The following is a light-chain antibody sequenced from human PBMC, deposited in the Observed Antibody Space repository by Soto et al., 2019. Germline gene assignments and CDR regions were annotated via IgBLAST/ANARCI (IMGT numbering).Light chain of an antibody. Sequence: EIVLTQSPGTLSLSPGERATLSCRASQSVSSNYLAWYQQKPGQAPRLLIFGASSRPTGIPGRFSGSGSGTDFTLTISRLEPEDFAVYYCQQYGSSPNTFGQGTKLEIK. V-gene: IGKV3-20*01. CDR1: QSVSSNY. CDR2: GAS. J-gene: IGKJ2*01. CDR3: QQYGSSPNT.